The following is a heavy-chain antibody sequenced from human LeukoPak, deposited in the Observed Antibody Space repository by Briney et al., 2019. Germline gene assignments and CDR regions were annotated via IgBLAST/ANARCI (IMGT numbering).Heavy chain of an antibody. V-gene: IGHV3-23*01. CDR3: AKVAAVAGTYAE. Sequence: GGSLRLSCAASGFTFSSYAMSWVRQAPGKGLEWVSAISGSGGSTYYVDSVEGRFTISRDNSKNTLYLQMNSLRAEDTAVYYCAKVAAVAGTYAEWGQGNQVTVSS. CDR1: GFTFSSYA. CDR2: ISGSGGST. D-gene: IGHD6-19*01. J-gene: IGHJ4*02.